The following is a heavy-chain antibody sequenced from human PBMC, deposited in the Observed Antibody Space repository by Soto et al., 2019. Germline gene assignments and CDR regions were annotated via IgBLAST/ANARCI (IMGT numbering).Heavy chain of an antibody. CDR2: ISRNGGST. D-gene: IGHD6-6*01. Sequence: EVQLVESGGGLVQPGGSLRLSCAASGFTFSSYAMHWVRQAPGKGLEYVSAISRNGGSTYYANSLKGRFTISRDNSNNAMYSQMGSLSAEDMALYYCARPKARPATSYSNSFYDYYYTDVGGNGTTVTVSS. CDR3: ARPKARPATSYSNSFYDYYYTDV. V-gene: IGHV3-64*01. CDR1: GFTFSSYA. J-gene: IGHJ6*03.